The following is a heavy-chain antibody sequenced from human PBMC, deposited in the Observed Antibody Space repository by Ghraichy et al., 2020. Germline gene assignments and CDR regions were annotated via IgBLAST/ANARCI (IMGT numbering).Heavy chain of an antibody. CDR2: IYWNDDK. Sequence: SGPTLVKPTQTLTLTCTFSGFSLSTSGEGVGWIRQPPGKALEWLAFIYWNDDKRYSPSLKSRLTITKDTSKNQVVLRMTNMDPVDTATYYCAHRNSIVVLPGAPAFEAGAITLDYYGMDVWGQGTTVTVSS. CDR3: AHRNSIVVLPGAPAFEAGAITLDYYGMDV. J-gene: IGHJ6*02. D-gene: IGHD2-2*01. CDR1: GFSLSTSGEG. V-gene: IGHV2-5*01.